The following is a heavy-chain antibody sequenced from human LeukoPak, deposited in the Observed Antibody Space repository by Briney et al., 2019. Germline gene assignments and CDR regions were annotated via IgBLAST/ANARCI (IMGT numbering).Heavy chain of an antibody. Sequence: GGSLGLSCAASGFTFDDYAMHWVRQAPGKGLEWVSGINRNSDRIGYADSVKGRFTISRDNAKNSLYLQMNSLRAEDTALYYCAKDSSSSPYYGMDVWGQGTTVTVSS. J-gene: IGHJ6*02. CDR1: GFTFDDYA. D-gene: IGHD6-6*01. V-gene: IGHV3-9*01. CDR3: AKDSSSSPYYGMDV. CDR2: INRNSDRI.